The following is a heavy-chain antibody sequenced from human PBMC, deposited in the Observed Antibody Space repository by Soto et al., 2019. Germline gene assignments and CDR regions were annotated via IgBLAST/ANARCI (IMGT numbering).Heavy chain of an antibody. V-gene: IGHV4-59*06. J-gene: IGHJ4*02. CDR1: GDSITTSQ. CDR2: IYYSGTT. Sequence: SEILSLTCTVSGDSITTSQWSWIRQHPGKGLEWIGYIYYSGTTYYNPSLKSRLTISVDTSKNQFSLKLSSVTAADTAVYYCAREPSIRGQRTLVTVSS. CDR3: AREPSI.